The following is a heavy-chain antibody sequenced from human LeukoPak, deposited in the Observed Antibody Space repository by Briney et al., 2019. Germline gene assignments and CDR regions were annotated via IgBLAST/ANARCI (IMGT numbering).Heavy chain of an antibody. CDR2: IYHSGST. Sequence: SETLSLTCTVSGYSISSGYYWGWIRQPPGKGLEWIGSIYHSGSTYYNPSLKSRVTISVDTSKNQFSLKLSSVTAADTAVYYCARLGYCSSTSCLPFDYWGQGTLVTVSS. CDR3: ARLGYCSSTSCLPFDY. V-gene: IGHV4-38-2*02. J-gene: IGHJ4*02. D-gene: IGHD2-2*01. CDR1: GYSISSGYY.